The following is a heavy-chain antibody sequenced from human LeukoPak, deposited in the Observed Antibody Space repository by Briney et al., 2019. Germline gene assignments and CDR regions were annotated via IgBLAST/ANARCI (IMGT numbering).Heavy chain of an antibody. D-gene: IGHD5-12*01. Sequence: GGSLRLSCAASGFTFSSYAMSWVRQAPGKGLEWVSAISGSGGSTYYADSVKGRFTISRDSSKNTPYLQMNSLRAEDMAVYYCAKGAYDYIEMGYFDYWGQGTLVTVSS. V-gene: IGHV3-23*01. J-gene: IGHJ4*02. CDR3: AKGAYDYIEMGYFDY. CDR2: ISGSGGST. CDR1: GFTFSSYA.